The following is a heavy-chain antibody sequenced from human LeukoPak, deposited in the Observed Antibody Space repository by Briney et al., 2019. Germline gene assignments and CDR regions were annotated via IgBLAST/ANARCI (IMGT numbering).Heavy chain of an antibody. Sequence: GGSLRLSCAASGFTFSSYAMHWVRQAPGKGLVCVSRINSDGSSTSYADSVKGRFIISRDNAKNTLYLQMNGLRAEDTAVYYCARRGAGTGTTDYWGQGTLVTVSS. V-gene: IGHV3-74*01. CDR1: GFTFSSYA. D-gene: IGHD1-1*01. CDR2: INSDGSST. CDR3: ARRGAGTGTTDY. J-gene: IGHJ4*02.